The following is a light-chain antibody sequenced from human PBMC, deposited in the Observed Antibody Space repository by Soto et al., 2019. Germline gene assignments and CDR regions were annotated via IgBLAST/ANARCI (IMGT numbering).Light chain of an antibody. J-gene: IGKJ4*01. CDR3: QQRSNWPTT. CDR1: QRVSSY. CDR2: DAS. Sequence: EIVLTQSPATLSLSPGERATLSCRASQRVSSYLAWYQHKPGQAPRLLIYDASNRATGIPARFSGSGSGTDFTLTIRSLEPEDLAVYYCQQRSNWPTTFGGGTKVEIK. V-gene: IGKV3-11*01.